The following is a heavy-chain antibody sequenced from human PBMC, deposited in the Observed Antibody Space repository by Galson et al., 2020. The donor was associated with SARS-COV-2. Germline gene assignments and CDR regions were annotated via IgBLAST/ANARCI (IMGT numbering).Heavy chain of an antibody. D-gene: IGHD4-4*01. J-gene: IGHJ6*02. Sequence: SATLSLTCAVYAASFRGYYWTWIRQSPGKGPEWVGEINHSGSTNYNPSLKSRVTLSVDMSKNQFSLSLTSVTAADTGVYYCATSNSKTTNYGLDVWGQGTTVTVSS. CDR3: ATSNSKTTNYGLDV. V-gene: IGHV4-34*01. CDR1: AASFRGYY. CDR2: INHSGST.